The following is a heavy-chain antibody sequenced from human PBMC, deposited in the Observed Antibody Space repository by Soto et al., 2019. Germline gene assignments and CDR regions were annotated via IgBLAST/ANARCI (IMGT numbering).Heavy chain of an antibody. Sequence: QLQLQESGPGLVKPSETLSLTCTVSGGSISSSNYYWGWIRQPPGKGLEWIGSIYYSGSTYYNPSLKSRFTLSLDTSKNQFSLKLSSVTAADTAVYYCATQEVGGSYVYTFDPWGQGTLVTVSS. D-gene: IGHD1-26*01. V-gene: IGHV4-39*01. J-gene: IGHJ5*02. CDR1: GGSISSSNYY. CDR3: ATQEVGGSYVYTFDP. CDR2: IYYSGST.